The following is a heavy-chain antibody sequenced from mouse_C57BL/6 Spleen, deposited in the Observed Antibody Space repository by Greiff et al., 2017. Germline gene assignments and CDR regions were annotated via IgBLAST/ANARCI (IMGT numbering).Heavy chain of an antibody. J-gene: IGHJ2*01. Sequence: DVHLVESGGDLVKPGGSLKLSCAASGFTFSSYGMSWVRQTPDKRLEWVATISSGGSYTYYPDSVKGRFTISRDNAKNTLYLQMSSLKSEDTAMYYCARRGSIVTTSYFDYWGQGTTLTVSS. CDR3: ARRGSIVTTSYFDY. CDR2: ISSGGSYT. CDR1: GFTFSSYG. V-gene: IGHV5-6*01. D-gene: IGHD2-5*01.